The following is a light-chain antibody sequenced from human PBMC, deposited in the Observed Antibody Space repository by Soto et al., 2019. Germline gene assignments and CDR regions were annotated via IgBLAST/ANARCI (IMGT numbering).Light chain of an antibody. CDR1: QSISTW. J-gene: IGKJ1*01. CDR3: QQYNSYART. CDR2: DAS. V-gene: IGKV1-5*01. Sequence: DIQMTQSPSTLSASVGDRVTITCRASQSISTWLAWYQQKPGNAPKLLIFDASNLESGVPSRFSGSGSGTEFTLTIDGLQPDDFATYYCQQYNSYARTFGQGPELDIK.